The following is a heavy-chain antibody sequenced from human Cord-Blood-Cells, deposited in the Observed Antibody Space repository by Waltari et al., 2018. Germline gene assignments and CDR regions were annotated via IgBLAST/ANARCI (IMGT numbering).Heavy chain of an antibody. Sequence: QVQLQESGPGLVKPSQTLSLTCTVSGGSISSGGYYWSWIRQHPGKGLEWIWYIYYSGRHYYNPSLKSRVTISVDTSKNQFSLKLSSVTAADTAVYYCARGTMTSTSDFDYWGQGTLVTVSS. CDR3: ARGTMTSTSDFDY. J-gene: IGHJ4*02. CDR1: GGSISSGGYY. V-gene: IGHV4-31*03. D-gene: IGHD2-21*02. CDR2: IYYSGRH.